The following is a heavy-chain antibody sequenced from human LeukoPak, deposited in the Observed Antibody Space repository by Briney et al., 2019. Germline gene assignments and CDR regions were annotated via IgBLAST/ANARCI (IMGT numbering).Heavy chain of an antibody. CDR1: GGSISSYY. Sequence: SETLSLTCTVSGGSISSYYWSWIRQPAGKGLEWTGRIYTSGSTNYNPTLKSRVTMSVDTSKNQFSLKLSPVTAADTAVYYCARDPGYSNTHYWGQGTLVTVSS. J-gene: IGHJ4*02. CDR2: IYTSGST. V-gene: IGHV4-4*07. CDR3: ARDPGYSNTHY. D-gene: IGHD4-11*01.